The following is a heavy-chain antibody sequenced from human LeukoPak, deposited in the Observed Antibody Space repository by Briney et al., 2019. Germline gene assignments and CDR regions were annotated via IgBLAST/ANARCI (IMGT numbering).Heavy chain of an antibody. V-gene: IGHV3-53*01. CDR3: ARGVEPLAANTLAY. J-gene: IGHJ4*02. CDR1: GFTVITND. Sequence: GGSLRHSCAASGFTVITNDMTWVRQAPGKGLEWVSVLYSDGNTKYADSVQGRFTISRDNSKNTLYLEMNSLSPDDTAVYYCARGVEPLAANTLAYWGQGTLVTVSS. D-gene: IGHD1-14*01. CDR2: LYSDGNT.